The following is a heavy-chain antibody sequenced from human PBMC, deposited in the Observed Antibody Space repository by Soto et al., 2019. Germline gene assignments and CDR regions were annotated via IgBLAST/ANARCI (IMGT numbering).Heavy chain of an antibody. CDR2: INPSGGST. CDR1: GYTFTSYS. Sequence: ASVKVSCKASGYTFTSYSMHWVRQAPGQGLEWMGIINPSGGSTSYAQKFQGRVTMTRDTSTSTVYMELSSLRSEDTAVYYCARDQDGSGKYYYYGMDVWGQGTTVTVSS. D-gene: IGHD3-10*01. CDR3: ARDQDGSGKYYYYGMDV. J-gene: IGHJ6*02. V-gene: IGHV1-46*01.